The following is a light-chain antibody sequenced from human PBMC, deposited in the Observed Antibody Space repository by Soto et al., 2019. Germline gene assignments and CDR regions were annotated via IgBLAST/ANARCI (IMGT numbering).Light chain of an antibody. Sequence: QSALTQPPSASGSLGQSVTISCTGTSSDVGGYNYVSWHQQHPGKAPKVMIYEVTKRPPGVPDRFSGSKSGNTASLTVSGLQAEDEAEYCSSSFAGGGNPVLLGGGTKVTVL. CDR2: EVT. V-gene: IGLV2-8*01. CDR1: SSDVGGYNY. J-gene: IGLJ2*01. CDR3: SSFAGGGNPVL.